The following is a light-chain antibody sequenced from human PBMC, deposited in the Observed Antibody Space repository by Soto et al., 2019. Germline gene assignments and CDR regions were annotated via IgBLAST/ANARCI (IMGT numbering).Light chain of an antibody. J-gene: IGKJ5*01. CDR1: QSICIG. Sequence: EIVMTQSPATLSVSVGEGATLSCRASQSICIGLSWYQQKPGQAPRVVVYGASTRGTGIPARFSGSGSGTEFTLTISGLQSEDFAVYYCQTYDSWSLFGQGTRLEI. CDR2: GAS. CDR3: QTYDSWSL. V-gene: IGKV3-15*01.